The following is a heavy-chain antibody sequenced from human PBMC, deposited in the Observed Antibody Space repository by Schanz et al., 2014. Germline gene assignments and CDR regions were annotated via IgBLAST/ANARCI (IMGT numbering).Heavy chain of an antibody. CDR2: TRNRANNYFT. J-gene: IGHJ6*02. V-gene: IGHV3-72*01. CDR1: GFTFSAYY. D-gene: IGHD3-16*01. Sequence: PGGSLRLSCAASGFTFSAYYMDWVRQAPGKGLEWVGRTRNRANNYFTEYAASVKGRFTISRDDSKNSLYLQMSSLKSEDTALYYCTRVTISPGGRGLDVWGQGTTVTVSS. CDR3: TRVTISPGGRGLDV.